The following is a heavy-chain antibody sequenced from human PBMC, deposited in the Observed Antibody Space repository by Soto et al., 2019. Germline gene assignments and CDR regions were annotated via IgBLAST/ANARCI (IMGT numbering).Heavy chain of an antibody. CDR2: TYYRSKWYF. V-gene: IGHV6-1*01. D-gene: IGHD1-20*01. CDR3: ARDSPTRITASMRFHP. J-gene: IGHJ5*02. Sequence: SQTLSLTCVISGDTVSSNSVAWNWISQSPSRGLEWLGRTYYRSKWYFDYASSVKSRITIKPDTSKNQFSLQLNSVTPEDTAVYYCARDSPTRITASMRFHPWGQGTLVTVYS. CDR1: GDTVSSNSVA.